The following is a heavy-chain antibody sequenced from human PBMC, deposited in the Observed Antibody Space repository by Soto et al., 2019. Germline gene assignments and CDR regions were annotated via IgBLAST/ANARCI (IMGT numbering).Heavy chain of an antibody. CDR1: GYTFTSYY. Sequence: ASVKVSCKASGYTFTSYYMHWVRQAPGQGLEWMGWMNPNSGNTGYAQKFRGRVTMTRNTSISTAYMELSSLRSEDTAVYYCARGDITMVRGVMYYWGQGTLVTVSS. CDR2: MNPNSGNT. D-gene: IGHD3-10*01. J-gene: IGHJ4*02. CDR3: ARGDITMVRGVMYY. V-gene: IGHV1-8*02.